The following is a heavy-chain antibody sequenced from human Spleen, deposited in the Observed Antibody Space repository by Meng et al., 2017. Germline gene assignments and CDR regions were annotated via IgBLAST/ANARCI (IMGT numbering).Heavy chain of an antibody. CDR3: ARGGGSGSYYASWFDP. CDR1: GYTFTDYH. V-gene: IGHV1-2*06. J-gene: IGHJ5*02. Sequence: QVQLVQSGAEVRKPGASVKVSCEASGYTFTDYHMHWVRQAPGQGLEWMGRINPNSGGTNYAQKFQGRVSMTRDTSITTAYMELSRLTSDDTALYYCARGGGSGSYYASWFDPWGQGTLVTVSS. CDR2: INPNSGGT. D-gene: IGHD1-26*01.